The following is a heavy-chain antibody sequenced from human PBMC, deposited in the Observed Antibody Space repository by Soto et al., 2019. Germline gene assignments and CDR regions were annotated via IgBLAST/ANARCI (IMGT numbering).Heavy chain of an antibody. Sequence: QVQLVQSGAEVKNPGASVKVSCKASGYTFTRYGIGWARQAPGQGLEWMGWINTYNGNTNYAQNVQGRVTLTTDTSTSTAYMELRSLRSTDTPIYYCPMVDVSFTPTPQHVCGQGTTVIVSS. CDR2: INTYNGNT. D-gene: IGHD2-8*01. J-gene: IGHJ6*02. CDR3: PMVDVSFTPTPQHV. CDR1: GYTFTRYG. V-gene: IGHV1-18*01.